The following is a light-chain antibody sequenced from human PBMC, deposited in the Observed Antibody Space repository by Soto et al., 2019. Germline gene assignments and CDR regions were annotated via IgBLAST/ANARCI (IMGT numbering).Light chain of an antibody. Sequence: EIVMTQSPATRSVSPGERVTVSCRARQSVGSNLAWYQQKPGQAPRLLIYGASTRATGIPARFSGSGSETEFTLTISSLQAEDSAVYFCQQYNNWPTWTFGQGTKVDI. CDR1: QSVGSN. CDR3: QQYNNWPTWT. CDR2: GAS. V-gene: IGKV3-15*01. J-gene: IGKJ1*01.